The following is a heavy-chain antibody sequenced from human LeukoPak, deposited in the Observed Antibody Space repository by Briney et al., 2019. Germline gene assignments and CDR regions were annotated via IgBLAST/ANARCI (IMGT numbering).Heavy chain of an antibody. D-gene: IGHD6-6*01. CDR3: ARTEYSSSSGGFDP. J-gene: IGHJ5*02. V-gene: IGHV1-2*02. CDR1: GYTFTGYY. Sequence: ASVEVSCKASGYTFTGYYMHWVRQAPGQGLEWMGWINPNSGGTNYAQKFQGRVTMTRDTSISTAYMELSRLRSDDTAVYYCARTEYSSSSGGFDPWGQGTLVTVSS. CDR2: INPNSGGT.